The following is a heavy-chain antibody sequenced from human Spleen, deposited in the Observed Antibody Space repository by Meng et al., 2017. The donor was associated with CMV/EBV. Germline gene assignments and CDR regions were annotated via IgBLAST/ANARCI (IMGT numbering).Heavy chain of an antibody. J-gene: IGHJ3*02. CDR2: IYYSGSA. CDR3: ARDPQLIGEVFDI. CDR1: GGSITSGDYS. Sequence: SETLSLTCSVSGGSITSGDYSWAWIRQLPGKGLEWIGYIYYSGSAQYNPSLRDRLALSVDTSQNQFSLKLTSVTAADTALYYCARDPQLIGEVFDIWGQGTMVTVSS. V-gene: IGHV4-31*03. D-gene: IGHD3-16*01.